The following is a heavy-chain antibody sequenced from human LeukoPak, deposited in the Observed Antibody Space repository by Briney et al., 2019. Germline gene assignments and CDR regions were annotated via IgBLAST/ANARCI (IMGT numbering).Heavy chain of an antibody. Sequence: PGGSLRLSCAASGFTFSSYEMNWVRQAPEKGLEWVSYISSSGSTIYYADSVKGRFTISRDNAKNSLYLQMNSLRAEDTAVYYCARDNDYGDSLVYWGQGTLVTVSS. D-gene: IGHD4-17*01. V-gene: IGHV3-48*03. CDR1: GFTFSSYE. CDR3: ARDNDYGDSLVY. J-gene: IGHJ4*02. CDR2: ISSSGSTI.